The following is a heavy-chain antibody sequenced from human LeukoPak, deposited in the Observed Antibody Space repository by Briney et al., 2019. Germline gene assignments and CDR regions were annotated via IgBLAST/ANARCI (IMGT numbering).Heavy chain of an antibody. CDR1: GFTFSSYW. Sequence: GGSLRLSCAASGFTFSSYWMSWVRQAPGKGLEWVANIKQDGSEKYYVDSVKGRFTISRDNAKNSLYPQMNSLRAEDTAVYYCARDKNMYSSSWNNWFDPWGQGTLVTVSS. CDR3: ARDKNMYSSSWNNWFDP. V-gene: IGHV3-7*01. J-gene: IGHJ5*02. D-gene: IGHD6-13*01. CDR2: IKQDGSEK.